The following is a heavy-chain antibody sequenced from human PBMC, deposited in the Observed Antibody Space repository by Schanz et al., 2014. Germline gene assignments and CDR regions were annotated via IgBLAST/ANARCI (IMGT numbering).Heavy chain of an antibody. D-gene: IGHD4-17*01. J-gene: IGHJ5*02. CDR1: GGTFCRLT. V-gene: IGHV1-69*02. CDR2: VIPILGVT. CDR3: ATLDYADSVS. Sequence: QVQLVQSGADVKKPGSSVRVSCKASGGTFCRLTFSWVRQAPGQGLEWMGRVIPILGVTHYAQKFQGRVTITADKSTTTAYMELNSLNSDDTAVYYCATLDYADSVSWGQGTLVTVSS.